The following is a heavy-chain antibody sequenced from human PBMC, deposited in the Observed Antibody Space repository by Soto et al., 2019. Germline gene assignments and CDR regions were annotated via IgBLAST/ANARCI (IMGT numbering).Heavy chain of an antibody. V-gene: IGHV4-30-4*01. CDR3: AICGGNSVYFDY. CDR2: IYYSGST. J-gene: IGHJ4*02. Sequence: SETLSLTCTVSGGSISSGDYYWSWIRQPPGKVLEWIVYIYYSGSTYYNPSLKSRVTISLDTSNNQFSLKLSSVTSSDTAVYYCAICGGNSVYFDYWGQGTLVTVSS. D-gene: IGHD2-21*02. CDR1: GGSISSGDYY.